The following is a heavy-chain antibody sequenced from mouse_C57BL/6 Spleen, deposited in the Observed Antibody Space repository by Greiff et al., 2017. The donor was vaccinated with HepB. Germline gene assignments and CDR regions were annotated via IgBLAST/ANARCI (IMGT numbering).Heavy chain of an antibody. CDR2: IDPETGGT. J-gene: IGHJ4*01. CDR1: GYTFTDYE. D-gene: IGHD1-1*01. CDR3: TRPTTDYAMDY. V-gene: IGHV1-15*01. Sequence: QVQLKESGAELVRPGASVTLSCKASGYTFTDYEMHWVKQTPVHGLEWIGAIDPETGGTAYNQKFKGKAILTADKSSSTAYMELRSLTSEDSAVYYCTRPTTDYAMDYWGQGTSVTVSS.